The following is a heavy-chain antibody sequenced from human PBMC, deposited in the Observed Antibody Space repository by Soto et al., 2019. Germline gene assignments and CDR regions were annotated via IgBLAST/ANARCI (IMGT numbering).Heavy chain of an antibody. CDR1: GVSISSHDW. V-gene: IGHV4-4*02. J-gene: IGHJ1*01. Sequence: QVQLQESGPGLVKPSGTLSLTCAVSGVSISSHDWWTWVRQPPGKGLEWIGESHQSGNTNYNSSLESRVTISLDKSKNQFSLQLSSVTVADTAVYYCATRDTGRVYWGQGPLVTVSS. D-gene: IGHD5-18*01. CDR2: SHQSGNT. CDR3: ATRDTGRVY.